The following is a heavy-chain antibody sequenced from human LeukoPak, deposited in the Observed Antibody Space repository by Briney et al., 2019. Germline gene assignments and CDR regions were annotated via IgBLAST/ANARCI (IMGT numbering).Heavy chain of an antibody. CDR3: TRDAIYCGGDCYLFDP. V-gene: IGHV3-74*01. D-gene: IGHD2-21*01. Sequence: GGSLRLSCAASGFTFSDYWMHWVRQAPGKGLVWVSRIDTDGSGTTYADSVKGRFTISRDNAMNTLYLQMNSLRAEDTAVYYCTRDAIYCGGDCYLFDPWGRGTLVTVSS. CDR2: IDTDGSGT. CDR1: GFTFSDYW. J-gene: IGHJ5*02.